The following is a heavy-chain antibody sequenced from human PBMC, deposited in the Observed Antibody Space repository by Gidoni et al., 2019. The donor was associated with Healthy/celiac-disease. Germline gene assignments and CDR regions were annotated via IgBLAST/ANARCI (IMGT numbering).Heavy chain of an antibody. D-gene: IGHD6-13*01. CDR1: EFTFSNAW. Sequence: EVQLVESGGGLVKPGGSLSPPCAASEFTFSNAWMSWVRQAPGRGLEWVGRIKSKTDGGTTDYAAPVKGRFTISRDDSKNTLYLQMNSVKTEDTGVYYCTTGIAAAWTDYWGQGTLVTVSS. CDR2: IKSKTDGGTT. CDR3: TTGIAAAWTDY. J-gene: IGHJ4*02. V-gene: IGHV3-15*01.